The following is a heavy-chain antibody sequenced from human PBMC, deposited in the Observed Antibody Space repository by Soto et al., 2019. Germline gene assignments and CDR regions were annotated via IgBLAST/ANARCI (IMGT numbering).Heavy chain of an antibody. CDR1: GFTFSSHA. D-gene: IGHD4-4*01. V-gene: IGHV3-30-3*01. CDR3: AGTTVTTNY. CDR2: ISYDGINK. J-gene: IGHJ4*02. Sequence: QVQLVESGGGVVQPGRSLRLSCVGSGFTFSSHAMHWVRQAPGKGLEWVAVISYDGINKYYADSVKGRFNISRDNYKNTLYLQMNSLRAEDTAVYFCAGTTVTTNYWGQGTLVTVSS.